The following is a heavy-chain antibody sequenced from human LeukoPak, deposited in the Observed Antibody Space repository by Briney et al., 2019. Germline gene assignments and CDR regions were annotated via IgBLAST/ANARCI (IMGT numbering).Heavy chain of an antibody. J-gene: IGHJ4*02. CDR3: ARTVFWSGYSYYFDY. Sequence: SETLSLTCTVSGGSISSSSYYWSWIRQPPGKGLEWIGRIYTSGSTNYNPSLKSRVTISVDTSKNQFSLKLSSVTAADTAVYYCARTVFWSGYSYYFDYWGQGTLVTVSS. CDR2: IYTSGST. V-gene: IGHV4-61*02. D-gene: IGHD3-3*01. CDR1: GGSISSSSYY.